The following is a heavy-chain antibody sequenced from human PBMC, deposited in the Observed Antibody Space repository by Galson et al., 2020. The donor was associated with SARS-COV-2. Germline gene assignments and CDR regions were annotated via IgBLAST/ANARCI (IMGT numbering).Heavy chain of an antibody. J-gene: IGHJ1*01. CDR1: GYTFTRHF. CDR2: INPSGGTT. D-gene: IGHD2-15*01. V-gene: IGHV1-46*01. Sequence: GESLKISCKASGYTFTRHFMHWVRQAPGRGLEWMGIINPSGGTTRIPQKFQGRLTMTTDTSTNTIYMELSSLNSDDTALYYCARDYEDLMVVVPCTGHFQHWGQGTLVTVSS. CDR3: ARDYEDLMVVVPCTGHFQH.